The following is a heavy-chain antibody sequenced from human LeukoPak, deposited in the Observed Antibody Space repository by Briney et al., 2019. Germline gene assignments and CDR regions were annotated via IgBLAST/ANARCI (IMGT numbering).Heavy chain of an antibody. CDR2: ISGSGGST. CDR1: GFTFSSYA. CDR3: AKEPRCDY. V-gene: IGHV3-23*01. Sequence: PGGSLRLSCAASGFTFSSYAMSWVRQAPGKGLEWVGAISGSGGSTYYADSVKGGVTISRDASKNTPYLQMNSPRAEDTAVYYCAKEPRCDYWGQGTLVTVSS. J-gene: IGHJ4*02.